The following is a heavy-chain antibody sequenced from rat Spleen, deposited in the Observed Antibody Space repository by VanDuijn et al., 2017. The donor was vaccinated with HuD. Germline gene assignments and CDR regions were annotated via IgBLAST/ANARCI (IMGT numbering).Heavy chain of an antibody. CDR1: GFTFSSFA. J-gene: IGHJ3*01. D-gene: IGHD1-2*01. CDR3: ARPYYYISSWFVY. Sequence: EVQLVESGGGLVQPGGSLKLSCAASGFTFSSFAMAWVRQAPGKGLEWVASIIISGGSTYYRDSVKGRFTISRDNAKSTLYLQMDSLRSEDTATYYCARPYYYISSWFVYWGQGTLVTVSS. CDR2: IIISGGST. V-gene: IGHV5-25*01.